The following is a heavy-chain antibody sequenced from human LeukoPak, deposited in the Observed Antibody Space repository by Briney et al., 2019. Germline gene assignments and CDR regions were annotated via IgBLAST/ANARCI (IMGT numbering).Heavy chain of an antibody. Sequence: GGSLRLSCAASGFTFSNYWMIWVRQAPGKGLEWVGNIKQDGSEKRYADSVRGRFSISRDNTQTSLYLQMNSLRAEDTAVYYCARASDPWLQLTWGQGTLVTVSS. CDR3: ARASDPWLQLT. CDR2: IKQDGSEK. D-gene: IGHD5-24*01. CDR1: GFTFSNYW. V-gene: IGHV3-7*05. J-gene: IGHJ5*02.